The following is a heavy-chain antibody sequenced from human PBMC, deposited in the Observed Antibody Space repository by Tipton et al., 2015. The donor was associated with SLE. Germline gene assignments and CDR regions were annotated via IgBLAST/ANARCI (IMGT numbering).Heavy chain of an antibody. Sequence: TLSLTCTVSGGSISSHYWSWIRQPPGKGLEWIGYIYYSGSTYYNPSLKSRVTISVDTSKNQFSLKLSSVTAADTAVYYCARGAPQQLVKGAFDIWGQGTMVTVSS. CDR1: GGSISSHY. CDR2: IYYSGST. J-gene: IGHJ3*02. D-gene: IGHD6-13*01. CDR3: ARGAPQQLVKGAFDI. V-gene: IGHV4-59*11.